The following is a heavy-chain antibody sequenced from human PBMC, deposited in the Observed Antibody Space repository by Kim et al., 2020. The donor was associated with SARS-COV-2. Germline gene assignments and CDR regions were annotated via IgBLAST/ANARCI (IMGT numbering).Heavy chain of an antibody. CDR2: ISFDGGKK. V-gene: IGHV3-30-3*01. CDR3: AREHHWLAVTGVVDY. D-gene: IGHD3-3*01. Sequence: GGSLRLSCAASGFTFSNNAMHWVRQAPGKGLEWVALISFDGGKKFYADSVKGRFTISRDNSKNTLYLQMNDLRVEDTAVYYCAREHHWLAVTGVVDYWGQGTLVTVSS. J-gene: IGHJ4*02. CDR1: GFTFSNNA.